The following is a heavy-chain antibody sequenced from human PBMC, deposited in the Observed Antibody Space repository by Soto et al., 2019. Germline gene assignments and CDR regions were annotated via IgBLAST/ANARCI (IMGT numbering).Heavy chain of an antibody. CDR1: GDTFTNFG. CDR2: IATYNSNK. J-gene: IGHJ5*02. V-gene: IGHV1-18*01. CDR3: ARVLRGVVNWFDP. D-gene: IGHD3-10*01. Sequence: HLVQSGPEVKKPGASVTVSCKTSGDTFTNFGLSWGRQAPGQGLEWMGWIATYNSNKNYAQKSPGRLTLTTDTSTSTGYMELKSLEYDDTAVYYCARVLRGVVNWFDPWGQGTRVPVSS.